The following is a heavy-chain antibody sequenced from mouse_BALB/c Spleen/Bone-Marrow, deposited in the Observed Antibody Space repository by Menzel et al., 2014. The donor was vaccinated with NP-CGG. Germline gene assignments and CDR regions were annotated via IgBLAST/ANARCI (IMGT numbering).Heavy chain of an antibody. CDR1: GFTFTDYY. D-gene: IGHD2-4*01. J-gene: IGHJ2*01. Sequence: EVHLVESGGGLVQPGDSLRLSCATSGFTFTDYYMNWVRQPPGKALEWLGFIRNKANGYTAEYSASVKGRFTISRDNSQSILYLQMNTLRTEDSATYYCARDRGLTYFDYWGQGTTLTASS. CDR3: ARDRGLTYFDY. CDR2: IRNKANGYTA. V-gene: IGHV7-3*02.